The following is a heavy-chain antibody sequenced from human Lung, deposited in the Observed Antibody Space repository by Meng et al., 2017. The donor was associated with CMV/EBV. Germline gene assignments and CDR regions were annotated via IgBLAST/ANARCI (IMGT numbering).Heavy chain of an antibody. D-gene: IGHD5-12*01. CDR2: ISSSSSYI. Sequence: GGSLRLSCAAPGFTFSSYSMNWVRQAPGKGLEWVSSISSSSSYIYYADSVKGRFTISRDNAKNSLYLQMNSLRAEDTAVYYCARDLRGYSGYDYPYYYYGMDVWGQGTTVTVSS. CDR3: ARDLRGYSGYDYPYYYYGMDV. V-gene: IGHV3-21*01. CDR1: GFTFSSYS. J-gene: IGHJ6*02.